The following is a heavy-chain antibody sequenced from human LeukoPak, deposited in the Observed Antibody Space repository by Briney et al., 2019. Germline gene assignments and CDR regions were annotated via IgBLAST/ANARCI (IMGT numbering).Heavy chain of an antibody. D-gene: IGHD2-2*01. CDR2: ISGSGGST. Sequence: GGSLRLSCAASGFTVSSNYMTWVRQAPGEGLEWLSAISGSGGSTYYADSVKGRFTISRDNSKNTLYLQMNSLRAEDTAVYYCAREVPAAAGHYYYGMDVWGQGTTVTVSS. CDR1: GFTVSSNY. J-gene: IGHJ6*02. CDR3: AREVPAAAGHYYYGMDV. V-gene: IGHV3-23*01.